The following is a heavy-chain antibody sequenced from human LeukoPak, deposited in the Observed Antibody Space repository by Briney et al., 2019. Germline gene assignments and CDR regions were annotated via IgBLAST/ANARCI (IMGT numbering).Heavy chain of an antibody. CDR2: INHSGST. CDR1: GGSFSGYY. J-gene: IGHJ4*02. Sequence: NPSETLSLTCAVYGGSFSGYYWSWTRQPPGKGLEWIGEINHSGSTNYNPSLKSRVTISVDTSKNQFSLKLSSVTAADTAVYYCARGKRWSSHQRGFDYWGQGTLVTVSS. D-gene: IGHD5-18*01. V-gene: IGHV4-34*01. CDR3: ARGKRWSSHQRGFDY.